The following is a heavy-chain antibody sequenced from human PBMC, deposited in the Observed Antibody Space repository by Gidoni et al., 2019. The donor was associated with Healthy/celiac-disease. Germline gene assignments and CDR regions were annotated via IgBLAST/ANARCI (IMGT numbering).Heavy chain of an antibody. J-gene: IGHJ4*02. CDR1: VFPFSSYA. D-gene: IGHD4-17*01. CDR2: ISGSGGST. V-gene: IGHV3-23*01. Sequence: EVQLLESGGGLVHPWGSLSTPCAASVFPFSSYAMRWVRQAPGKGMEWVSAISGSGGSTYYADSVKGRFTISRDNSKNTLYLQMNSLRAEDTAVYYCAKGHTAMADSDYWGQGTLVTVSS. CDR3: AKGHTAMADSDY.